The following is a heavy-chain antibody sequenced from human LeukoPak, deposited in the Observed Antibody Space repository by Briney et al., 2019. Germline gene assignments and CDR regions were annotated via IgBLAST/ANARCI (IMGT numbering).Heavy chain of an antibody. CDR2: IWPDGSNK. CDR1: GFTFSNYG. CDR3: ARASGSFDY. V-gene: IGHV3-33*01. D-gene: IGHD1-26*01. Sequence: GGSLRLSCAASGFTFSNYGLHWVRQAPGKGLEWVAVIWPDGSNKYYAGSVKGRFTISRDDSKNTLYLQMNSLRAEDSAVYYCARASGSFDYWGQGTLVTVSS. J-gene: IGHJ4*02.